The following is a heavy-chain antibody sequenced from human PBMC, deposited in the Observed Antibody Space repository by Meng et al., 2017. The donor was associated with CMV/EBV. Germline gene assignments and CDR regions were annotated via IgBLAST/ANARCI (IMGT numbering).Heavy chain of an antibody. D-gene: IGHD6-13*01. V-gene: IGHV5-10-1*01. Sequence: FTSYWISWVRQMPGKGLEWMGRIDPSDSYTNYSPSFQGHVTISADKSISTAYLQWSSLKASDAAMYYCARQTKGSSWYDRGNWFDPWGQGTLVTVSS. J-gene: IGHJ5*02. CDR2: IDPSDSYT. CDR3: ARQTKGSSWYDRGNWFDP. CDR1: FTSYW.